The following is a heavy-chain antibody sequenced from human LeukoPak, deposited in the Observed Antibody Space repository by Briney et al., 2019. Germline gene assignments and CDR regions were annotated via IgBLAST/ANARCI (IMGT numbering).Heavy chain of an antibody. V-gene: IGHV4-39*07. D-gene: IGHD5-12*01. CDR2: IYYSGST. J-gene: IGHJ6*03. CDR1: GASISSSSYY. Sequence: SPSETLFLTCTVSGASISSSSYYWGWIRQPPGKGREWIGSIYYSGSTYYNPSLKSRVTISVDTSKNQFSLKLSSVTAADTAVYYCARGAWVGGYDYYYYYYMDVWGKGTTVTISS. CDR3: ARGAWVGGYDYYYYYYMDV.